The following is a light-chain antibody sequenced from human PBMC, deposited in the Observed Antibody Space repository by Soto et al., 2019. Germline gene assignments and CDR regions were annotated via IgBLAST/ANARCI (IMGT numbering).Light chain of an antibody. J-gene: IGKJ5*01. V-gene: IGKV3-15*01. CDR3: QQYNNWPIT. Sequence: IEMTQSPATLSVSPGERATLHCRASQSVSSNLAWYQQKPGQAPRLLIYAASARATGIPARFSGSGSGTEFTLTISSLQSEDFAVYYCQQYNNWPITFGQGTRLEI. CDR1: QSVSSN. CDR2: AAS.